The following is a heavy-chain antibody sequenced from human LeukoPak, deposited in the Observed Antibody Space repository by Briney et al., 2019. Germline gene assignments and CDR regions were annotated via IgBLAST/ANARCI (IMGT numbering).Heavy chain of an antibody. V-gene: IGHV4-59*01. J-gene: IGHJ6*03. CDR3: ARFPGSAEYRHYYYMDV. D-gene: IGHD2-15*01. CDR2: IYYSGAT. Sequence: SETLSLTCTVSGGSINYYYWSWVRQPPGKGLEWIGYIYYSGATNYNPSLKSRVTISVKTSKNQFSLKLSSVTAADTAVYYCARFPGSAEYRHYYYMDVWGKGTTVTVSS. CDR1: GGSINYYY.